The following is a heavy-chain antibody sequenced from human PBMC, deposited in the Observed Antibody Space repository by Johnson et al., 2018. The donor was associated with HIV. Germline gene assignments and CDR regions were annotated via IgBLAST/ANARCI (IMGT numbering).Heavy chain of an antibody. J-gene: IGHJ3*02. CDR1: GFTFSSYW. CDR3: TTGHYYDSSGDAFDI. CDR2: INSAGSST. V-gene: IGHV3-74*02. Sequence: VQLVESGGGLVQPGGSLRLSCAASGFTFSSYWMHWVRQAPGKGLLWVSRINSAGSSTGYADSVKGRFTISRDNAKNTLYLQMNSLKTEDTAVYYCTTGHYYDSSGDAFDIWGQGTMVTVSS. D-gene: IGHD3-22*01.